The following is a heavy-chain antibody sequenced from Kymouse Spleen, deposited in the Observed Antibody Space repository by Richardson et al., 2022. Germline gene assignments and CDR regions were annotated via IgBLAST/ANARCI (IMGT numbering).Heavy chain of an antibody. CDR1: GFTFSSYA. CDR2: ISGSGGST. CDR3: AKGITMVRGVISHYFDY. V-gene: IGHV3-23*04. Sequence: EVQLVESGGGLVQPGGSLRLSCAASGFTFSSYAMSWVRQAPGKGLEWVSAISGSGGSTYYADSVKGRFTISRDNSKNTLYLQMNSLRAEDTAVYYCAKGITMVRGVISHYFDYWGQGTLVTVSS. J-gene: IGHJ4*02. D-gene: IGHD3-10*01.